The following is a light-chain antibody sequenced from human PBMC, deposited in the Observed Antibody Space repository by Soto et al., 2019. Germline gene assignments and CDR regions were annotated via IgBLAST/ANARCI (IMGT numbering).Light chain of an antibody. Sequence: EIVMTQSPATVSVSPGDRVTLSCRASRTVHSNVAWYQHKVGKAPRLLIYGASTRATGIPDRFSGSGSGTDFTLTITRLEPEDFAVYSCQQYGSSPRTFGQGTKVDIK. V-gene: IGKV3-20*01. CDR3: QQYGSSPRT. J-gene: IGKJ1*01. CDR2: GAS. CDR1: RTVHSN.